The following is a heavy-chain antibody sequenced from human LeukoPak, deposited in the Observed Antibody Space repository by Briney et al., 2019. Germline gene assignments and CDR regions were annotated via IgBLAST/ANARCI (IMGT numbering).Heavy chain of an antibody. CDR2: IIPRLDTT. J-gene: IGHJ4*01. Sequence: ASVKVSCKASGGTLRNFGISWVRQAHGQGLEWMGRIIPRLDTTNYAQKFQGRVTITADKSTDTVYMELRRLRSEDTAVYYCARVASSHIAVAGRGRGYFDYWGQGTLVTVSS. CDR1: GGTLRNFG. D-gene: IGHD6-19*01. CDR3: ARVASSHIAVAGRGRGYFDY. V-gene: IGHV1-69*04.